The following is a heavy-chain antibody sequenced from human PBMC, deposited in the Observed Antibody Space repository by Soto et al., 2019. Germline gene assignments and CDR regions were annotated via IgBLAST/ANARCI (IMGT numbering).Heavy chain of an antibody. J-gene: IGHJ4*02. CDR2: SSATGAGT. V-gene: IGHV3-23*01. D-gene: IGHD1-7*01. Sequence: PXVFLSLSFAACGFTFSSYGVTWVGQAPGKGLEWVSFSSATGAGTYYADSVKGRFTISRDSSKSTMYLQMTSLRADDTAVYYCAKDSRAAGNYGFYSDFWGQGALVTVSS. CDR1: GFTFSSYG. CDR3: AKDSRAAGNYGFYSDF.